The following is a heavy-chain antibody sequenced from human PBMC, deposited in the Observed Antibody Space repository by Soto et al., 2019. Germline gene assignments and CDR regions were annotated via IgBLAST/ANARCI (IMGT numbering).Heavy chain of an antibody. J-gene: IGHJ4*02. CDR2: IYPGDSDT. Sequence: PEESVKISCKGSGYSFTSYWIGWVRQMPGKGLEWMGTIYPGDSDTRYSPSFQGQVTISADKSISTAYLQWSSLKASDTAMYYCARRLGTSGWSFDYWGQGTLVTVSS. D-gene: IGHD6-19*01. CDR3: ARRLGTSGWSFDY. V-gene: IGHV5-51*01. CDR1: GYSFTSYW.